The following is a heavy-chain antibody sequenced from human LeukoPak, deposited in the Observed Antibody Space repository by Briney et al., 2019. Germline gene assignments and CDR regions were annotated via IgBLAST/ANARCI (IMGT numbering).Heavy chain of an antibody. V-gene: IGHV3-15*01. J-gene: IGHJ3*01. CDR1: GFTFSSYA. CDR2: IKSITEGGTT. Sequence: NPGGSLRLSCAASGFTFSSYAMSWVRQAPGKGLEWVGRIKSITEGGTTDYAAPARGRFTISRDDSKNTLYLQMNSLKIEDTGVYYCTTDPYGWAVADTTIFDPFDPWGQGTLVTVSS. CDR3: TTDPYGWAVADTTIFDPFDP. D-gene: IGHD6-19*01.